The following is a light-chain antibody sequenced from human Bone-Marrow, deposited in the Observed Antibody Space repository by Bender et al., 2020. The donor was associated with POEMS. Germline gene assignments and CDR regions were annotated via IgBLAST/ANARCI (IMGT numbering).Light chain of an antibody. CDR3: AAWDDSLTGLYI. V-gene: IGLV1-47*01. Sequence: QSVLTQPPSVSGTPGQTVTISCSGSSSNIGTSFVNWYQQLPGMAPKLLIYRNNLRPSGVPDRFSAAKSGTSASLAVSGLRSEDEADYFCAAWDDSLTGLYIFGTGTTVSVL. J-gene: IGLJ1*01. CDR2: RNN. CDR1: SSNIGTSF.